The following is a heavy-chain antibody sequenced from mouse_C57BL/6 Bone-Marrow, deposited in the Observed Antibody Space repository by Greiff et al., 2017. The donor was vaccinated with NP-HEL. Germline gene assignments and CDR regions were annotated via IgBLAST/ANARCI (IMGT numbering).Heavy chain of an antibody. V-gene: IGHV1-85*01. D-gene: IGHD1-1*01. CDR1: GYTFTSYD. CDR3: ARRYYYGSSRQDY. J-gene: IGHJ2*01. Sequence: VKLVESGPELVKPGASVKLSCKASGYTFTSYDINWVKQRPGQGLEWIGWIYPRDGSNKYNEKFKGKATLTVDTSSSTAYMELHSLTSEDSAVYFCARRYYYGSSRQDYWGQGTTLTVSS. CDR2: IYPRDGSN.